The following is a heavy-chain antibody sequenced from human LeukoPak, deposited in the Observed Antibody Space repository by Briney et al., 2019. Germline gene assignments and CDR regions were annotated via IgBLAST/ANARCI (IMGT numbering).Heavy chain of an antibody. V-gene: IGHV5-51*01. D-gene: IGHD5-12*01. CDR2: IYPGDSDT. CDR1: GYSFTSYW. Sequence: GESLKISCKGSGYSFTSYWIGWVRQMPGKGLEWMGIIYPGDSDTRYSPSFQGQVTISADESISTAYLQWSSLKASDTAMYYCARPGPHSGYDLNYWGQGTLVTVSS. J-gene: IGHJ4*02. CDR3: ARPGPHSGYDLNY.